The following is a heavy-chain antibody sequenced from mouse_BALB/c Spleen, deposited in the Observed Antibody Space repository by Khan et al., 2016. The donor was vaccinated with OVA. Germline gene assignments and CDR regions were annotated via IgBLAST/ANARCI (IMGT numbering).Heavy chain of an antibody. CDR2: INHYNEYT. J-gene: IGHJ3*01. CDR1: GYTFTDHH. V-gene: IGHV1S45*01. D-gene: IGHD1-3*01. CDR3: ARAWGLRLIAWFSY. Sequence: VQLQQSGAELVRPGASVKISCKAFGYTFTDHHISWVKQRPGQGLEWSAYINHYNEYTNYNQKFKGKDTLTVETSSSTDYMEISSLTSEDSAVYYCARAWGLRLIAWFSYWGQGTLFTVSA.